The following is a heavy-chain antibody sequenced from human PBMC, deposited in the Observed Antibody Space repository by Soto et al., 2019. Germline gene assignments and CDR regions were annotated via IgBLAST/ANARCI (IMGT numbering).Heavy chain of an antibody. CDR1: GFTFSNYW. CDR3: TRGYSSDYRIDY. V-gene: IGHV3-74*01. CDR2: INGDGSST. Sequence: EVQLVESGGALVQPGGSLRLSCAASGFTFSNYWMHWVRQAPGKGLVWVSRINGDGSSTTYADSVKGRFTISRDNAKNTLYLQMNSLTTEDTAVYYCTRGYSSDYRIDYWGQGTLVTVSS. D-gene: IGHD3-22*01. J-gene: IGHJ4*02.